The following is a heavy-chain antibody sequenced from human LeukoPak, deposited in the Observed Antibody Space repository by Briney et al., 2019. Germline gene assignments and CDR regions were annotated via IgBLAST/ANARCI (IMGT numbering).Heavy chain of an antibody. V-gene: IGHV1-2*02. Sequence: ASVKVSCKASGYTFTGYYMHWVRQAPGQGLEWMGWINPNSGGTNYAQKFQGRVTMTRDTSISTAYMELSRLRSDDTAVYYCARDRGYDSSGYYYKKYSWFDPWGQGTLVTVSS. CDR2: INPNSGGT. CDR1: GYTFTGYY. CDR3: ARDRGYDSSGYYYKKYSWFDP. D-gene: IGHD3-22*01. J-gene: IGHJ5*02.